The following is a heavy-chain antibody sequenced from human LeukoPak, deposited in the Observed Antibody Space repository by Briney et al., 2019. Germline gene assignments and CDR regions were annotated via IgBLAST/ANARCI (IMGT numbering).Heavy chain of an antibody. CDR2: IRSKANSYAP. J-gene: IGHJ3*02. CDR3: TRPEDDDAFDI. D-gene: IGHD2-15*01. V-gene: IGHV3-73*01. CDR1: GFTFSGTA. Sequence: GGSLTLYGAASGFTFSGTAMHWVRQASGKGLEWVGRIRSKANSYAPAYAASVTGRFTISRDDSKNTAYLQMNSLKTEDTAVYYCTRPEDDDAFDIWGQGTMVTVSS.